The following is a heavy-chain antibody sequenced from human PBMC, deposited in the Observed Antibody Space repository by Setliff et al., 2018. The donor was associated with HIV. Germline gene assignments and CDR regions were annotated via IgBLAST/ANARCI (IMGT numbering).Heavy chain of an antibody. J-gene: IGHJ4*02. CDR3: ARAGYYYASSGYYDGDISYYFDY. V-gene: IGHV3-72*01. CDR2: IRNKVKSYTT. Sequence: GGSLRLSCAASGFTFSDHYMDWVRQAPGTGLEWVGRIRNKVKSYTTEYAASVKDRFTISRDDSNNSLYLQMNSLRVGDTAVYYCARAGYYYASSGYYDGDISYYFDYWGQGTLVTVSS. D-gene: IGHD3-22*01. CDR1: GFTFSDHY.